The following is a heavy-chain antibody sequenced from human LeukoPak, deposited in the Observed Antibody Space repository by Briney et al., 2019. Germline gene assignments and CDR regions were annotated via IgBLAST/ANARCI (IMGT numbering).Heavy chain of an antibody. Sequence: ASVKVSCKASGYTFTSYDINWVRQATGQGLEWMGWMNPNSGNTGYAQKFQGRVTMTRNTSISTAYMELSSLRSEDTAVYYCARDRGGYSSSWYTVEMATTFDYWGQGTLVTVSS. J-gene: IGHJ4*02. D-gene: IGHD6-13*01. CDR1: GYTFTSYD. CDR3: ARDRGGYSSSWYTVEMATTFDY. V-gene: IGHV1-8*01. CDR2: MNPNSGNT.